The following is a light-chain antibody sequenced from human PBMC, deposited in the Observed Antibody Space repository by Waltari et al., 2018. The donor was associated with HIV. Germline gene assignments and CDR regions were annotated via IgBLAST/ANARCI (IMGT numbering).Light chain of an antibody. V-gene: IGLV2-23*02. CDR1: GSDVGAYNL. Sequence: QSALTQPAAVSGSPGQSITFSCTGTGSDVGAYNLFSWYQQHPDKAPKLVMYGVTQRPSGVSDRFSGSKSGNTAYLTISGLQADDEADYFCSSLATTATPVLFGGGTKLTVL. CDR2: GVT. CDR3: SSLATTATPVL. J-gene: IGLJ2*01.